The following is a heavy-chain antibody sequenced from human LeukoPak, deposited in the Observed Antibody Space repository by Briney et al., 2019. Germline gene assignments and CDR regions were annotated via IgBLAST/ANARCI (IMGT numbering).Heavy chain of an antibody. V-gene: IGHV3-11*01. J-gene: IGHJ4*02. CDR3: ARRAAAGPRDYYFDY. Sequence: GGSLRLSCAASGFTFSDYYMSWIRQAPGKGLEWVSYISSSGSTIYYADSVKGRFTISRDNAKNSLYLQMNSLRAEDTAVYYCARRAAAGPRDYYFDYWGQGTLVTVSS. CDR1: GFTFSDYY. CDR2: ISSSGSTI. D-gene: IGHD6-13*01.